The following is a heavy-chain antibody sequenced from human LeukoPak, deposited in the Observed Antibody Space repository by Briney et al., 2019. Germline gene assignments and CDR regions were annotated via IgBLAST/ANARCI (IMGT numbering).Heavy chain of an antibody. V-gene: IGHV6-1*01. D-gene: IGHD3-16*01. CDR1: GDSVSSNSAA. CDR2: TYYRSKWYN. J-gene: IGHJ4*02. Sequence: SQTLSLTCAISGDSVSSNSAAWNWIRQSPSRGLEWLGRTYYRSKWYNDYAVSVKGRITINPDTSKNQFSLQLNSVTPEDTAVYYCARGAVFSDHLYFDYWGQGTLVTVSS. CDR3: ARGAVFSDHLYFDY.